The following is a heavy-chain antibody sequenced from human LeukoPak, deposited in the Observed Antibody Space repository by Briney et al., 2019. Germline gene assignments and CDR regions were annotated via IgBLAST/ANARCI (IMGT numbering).Heavy chain of an antibody. D-gene: IGHD2-2*01. Sequence: GESLNISGKASGYLFTDDWIGWVRQVPGQGMGWRGMGYRGNADSIYSPSSQGDVPISAGKSITTAHPQCTSLKPSDTAMYYCARLGAIVVEPDAMPDWYCDLWGRGPLVTVSS. CDR1: GYLFTDDW. J-gene: IGHJ2*01. CDR3: ARLGAIVVEPDAMPDWYCDL. CDR2: GYRGNADS. V-gene: IGHV5-51*01.